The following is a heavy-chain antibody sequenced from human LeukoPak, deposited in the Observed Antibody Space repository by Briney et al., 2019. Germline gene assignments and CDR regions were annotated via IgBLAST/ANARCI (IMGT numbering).Heavy chain of an antibody. CDR1: GFIFSHHG. Sequence: GGSLRLSCATSGFIFSHHGMSWVRQAPGKGLEWVSGIRADAVTTYYADSVKGRFIISRDNSKNTVYLQMNSLSAEDAAVYYCVKDDGWVQYANWGQGTLVTVSS. CDR3: VKDDGWVQYAN. J-gene: IGHJ4*02. D-gene: IGHD5-24*01. V-gene: IGHV3-23*01. CDR2: IRADAVTT.